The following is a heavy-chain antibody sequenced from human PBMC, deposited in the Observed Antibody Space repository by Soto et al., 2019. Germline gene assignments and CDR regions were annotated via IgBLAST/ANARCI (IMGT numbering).Heavy chain of an antibody. CDR3: ARGVSAGVDY. Sequence: ASVKVSCKASGYSFTSLDINGVRQTAGQGLEWMGWMQPSTGRTGYAQKFQGRVTMTRDTSITTAYMELTTLTSDDTAFYYCARGVSAGVDYSGQGTLLTFSS. V-gene: IGHV1-8*01. J-gene: IGHJ4*02. CDR1: GYSFTSLD. D-gene: IGHD1-26*01. CDR2: MQPSTGRT.